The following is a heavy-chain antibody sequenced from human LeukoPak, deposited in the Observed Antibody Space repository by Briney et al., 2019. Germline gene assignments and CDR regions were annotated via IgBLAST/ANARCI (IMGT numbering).Heavy chain of an antibody. CDR3: ARHVYSSGWGAFDI. D-gene: IGHD6-19*01. J-gene: IGHJ3*02. CDR2: ISRSATYL. V-gene: IGHV3-21*01. CDR1: GFTFSGYS. Sequence: AGSLSLSCAASGFTFSGYSMNWVRQAPGKGLEWVSSISRSATYLYYADSLQGRFTVSRDDAKSSLYLQMNSLSAEDTAVYYCARHVYSSGWGAFDIWGQGTMVTVSS.